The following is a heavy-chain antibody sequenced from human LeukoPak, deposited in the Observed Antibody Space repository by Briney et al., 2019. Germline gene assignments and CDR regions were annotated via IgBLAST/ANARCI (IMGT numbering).Heavy chain of an antibody. V-gene: IGHV3-23*01. D-gene: IGHD3-3*01. CDR2: ISGSDDST. CDR1: GFTFSSYA. J-gene: IGHJ4*02. Sequence: GGSLRLSCAASGFTFSSYAMTWVRQAPGKGLEWVSGISGSDDSTYYADSVKGRFTISRDNSKNTLYLQMNSLRADDTAVYYCARVRAYYDFWSGYYTPDPDPTPFDYWGQGTLVTVSS. CDR3: ARVRAYYDFWSGYYTPDPDPTPFDY.